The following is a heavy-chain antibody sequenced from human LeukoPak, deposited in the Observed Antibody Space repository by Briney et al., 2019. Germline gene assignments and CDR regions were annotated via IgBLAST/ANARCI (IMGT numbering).Heavy chain of an antibody. CDR1: GFTFSSYA. J-gene: IGHJ6*04. D-gene: IGHD2-2*01. CDR3: ARARGHCSSTSCYYYYGMDV. Sequence: GRSLRLSCAASGFTFSSYAMHWVRQAPGKGLEWVAVISYDGSNKYYADSVKGRFTISRDNSKNTLYLQMNSPRAEDTAVYYCARARGHCSSTSCYYYYGMDVWGKGTTVTVSS. CDR2: ISYDGSNK. V-gene: IGHV3-30*04.